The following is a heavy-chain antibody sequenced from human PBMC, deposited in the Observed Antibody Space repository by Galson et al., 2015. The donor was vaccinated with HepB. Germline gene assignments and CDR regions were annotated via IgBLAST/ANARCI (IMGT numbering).Heavy chain of an antibody. D-gene: IGHD1-26*01. J-gene: IGHJ4*02. CDR2: LNPSSGVT. Sequence: SVKVSCKASGYTFTDYFIHWMRQAPGQGLEWMGWLNPSSGVTEIAQKFQGRVTLTRDTSINIVYMELSSLTSDDTAVYYCARGRTYDARDYSGYWGQGSLVTVSS. CDR1: GYTFTDYF. V-gene: IGHV1-2*02. CDR3: ARGRTYDARDYSGY.